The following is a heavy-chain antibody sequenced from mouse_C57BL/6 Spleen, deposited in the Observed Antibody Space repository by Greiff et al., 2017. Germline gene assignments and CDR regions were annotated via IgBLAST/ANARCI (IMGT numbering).Heavy chain of an antibody. Sequence: VQLQQSGPELVKPGASVKISCKASGYAFSSSWMNWVKQRPGKGLEWIGRIYPGDGDTNYNGKFKGKATLTADKSSSTAYMQLSSLTSEYSAVYCCAIYDWASGYAMDYWGQGTSVTVSS. CDR3: AIYDWASGYAMDY. D-gene: IGHD2-4*01. J-gene: IGHJ4*01. CDR1: GYAFSSSW. CDR2: IYPGDGDT. V-gene: IGHV1-82*01.